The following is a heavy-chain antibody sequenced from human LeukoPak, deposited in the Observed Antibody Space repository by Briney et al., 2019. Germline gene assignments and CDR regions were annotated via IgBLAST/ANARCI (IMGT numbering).Heavy chain of an antibody. Sequence: SETLSLTCAVSGGSISSSNWWSWVLQPPGKGLEWIGEIYHSGSTNYNPSLKSRVTISVDKSKIPFSLKLSSVTAADTAVYYCARDVHCSSTSCLRTLDYWGQGTLVTVSS. CDR2: IYHSGST. V-gene: IGHV4-4*02. J-gene: IGHJ4*02. CDR1: GGSISSSNW. CDR3: ARDVHCSSTSCLRTLDY. D-gene: IGHD2-2*01.